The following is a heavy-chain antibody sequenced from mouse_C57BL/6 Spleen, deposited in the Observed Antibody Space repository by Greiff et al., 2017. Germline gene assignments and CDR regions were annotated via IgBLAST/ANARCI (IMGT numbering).Heavy chain of an antibody. CDR1: GYTFTSYW. D-gene: IGHD1-1*02. Sequence: QVQLQQPGTELVKPGASVKLSCKASGYTFTSYWMHWVKQRPGQGLEWIGNINPSNGGTNYNEKFKSKATLTVDQSSSTAYMQLSSLTSEDSAVYDGARGGCYHYYAMDYWGQGTSVTVSS. CDR3: ARGGCYHYYAMDY. J-gene: IGHJ4*01. CDR2: INPSNGGT. V-gene: IGHV1-53*01.